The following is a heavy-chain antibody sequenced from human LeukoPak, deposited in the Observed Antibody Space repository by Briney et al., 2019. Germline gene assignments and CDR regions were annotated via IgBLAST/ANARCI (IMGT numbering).Heavy chain of an antibody. V-gene: IGHV4-34*01. CDR3: ARGRIVLMVYAAYFDY. D-gene: IGHD2-8*01. Sequence: SETLSLTCAVYGGSFSGYYWSWIRQPPGKGLEWIGEINHSGGTNYNPSLKSRVTISVDTSKNQFSLKLSSVTAADTAVYYCARGRIVLMVYAAYFDYWGQGTLVTVSS. CDR2: INHSGGT. J-gene: IGHJ4*02. CDR1: GGSFSGYY.